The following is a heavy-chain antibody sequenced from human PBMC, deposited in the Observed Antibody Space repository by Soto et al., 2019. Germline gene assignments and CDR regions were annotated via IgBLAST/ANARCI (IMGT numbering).Heavy chain of an antibody. CDR3: ARHSGYDYVFDY. D-gene: IGHD5-12*01. V-gene: IGHV1-2*02. CDR1: GYTFTGYY. J-gene: IGHJ4*02. Sequence: ASVKVSCKASGYTFTGYYIHWVRQAPGQGLEWMGWINPNNGDTHYAQKFHGRVSMTRDTSTSTAYMELSSLRFDDTAVYYCARHSGYDYVFDYWGQGTLVTVSS. CDR2: INPNNGDT.